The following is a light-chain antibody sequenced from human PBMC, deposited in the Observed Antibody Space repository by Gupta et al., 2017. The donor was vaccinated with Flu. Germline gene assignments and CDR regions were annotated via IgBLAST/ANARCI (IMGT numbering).Light chain of an antibody. Sequence: YVLTQPPSVSVAPGQTAKITCGGNSVGSKRVHWYQQKPGQAPVLVLYDDSDRPSGIPERLSGSKYGNTATLTISRVEAGDEADFWCQVWDNSSDHVVFGGGTKVTVL. CDR2: DDS. V-gene: IGLV3-21*02. CDR1: SVGSKR. CDR3: QVWDNSSDHVV. J-gene: IGLJ3*02.